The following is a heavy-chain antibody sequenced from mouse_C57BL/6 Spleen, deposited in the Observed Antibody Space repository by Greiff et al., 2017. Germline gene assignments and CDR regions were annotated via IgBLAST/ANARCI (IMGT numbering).Heavy chain of an antibody. CDR3: TRWGVYYAMDY. Sequence: VQLQQSGTVLARPGASVKMSCKTSGYTFTSYWMHWVKQRPGQGLEWIGAIYPGNSDTSYNQKFKGKAKLPAVTSASTAYMELSSLTNEDSAVYDWTRWGVYYAMDYWGQGTSVTVSS. J-gene: IGHJ4*01. CDR2: IYPGNSDT. CDR1: GYTFTSYW. V-gene: IGHV1-5*01.